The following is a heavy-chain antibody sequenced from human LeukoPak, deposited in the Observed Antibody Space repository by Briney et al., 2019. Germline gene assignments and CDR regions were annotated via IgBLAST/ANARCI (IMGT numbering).Heavy chain of an antibody. V-gene: IGHV3-33*08. CDR2: IWYDGNNK. J-gene: IGHJ4*02. CDR1: GFTFSTYG. Sequence: GGSLRLSCAASGFTFSTYGMHWVRQAPGKGLEWVAVIWYDGNNKYYADSVKGRFTISRDNFKNTVYLQMNGLRVEDTAIYYCARYNSGNFFDYWGQGTLVTVSS. CDR3: ARYNSGNFFDY. D-gene: IGHD6-19*01.